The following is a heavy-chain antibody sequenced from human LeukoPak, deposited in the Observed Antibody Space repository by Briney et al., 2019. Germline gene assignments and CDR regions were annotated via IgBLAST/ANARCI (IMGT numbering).Heavy chain of an antibody. V-gene: IGHV4-39*07. CDR3: VVSYGSGSDNWFDP. J-gene: IGHJ5*02. CDR2: IYYTGST. CDR1: GGSNSRSSYY. Sequence: PSETLSLTCSVSGGSNSRSSYYWGWIRQPPGKGLEWIGTIYYTGSTYYNPSLKSRVTISVDTSKNQFSLKLSSVTAADTAVYYCVVSYGSGSDNWFDPWGQGTLVTVSS. D-gene: IGHD3-10*01.